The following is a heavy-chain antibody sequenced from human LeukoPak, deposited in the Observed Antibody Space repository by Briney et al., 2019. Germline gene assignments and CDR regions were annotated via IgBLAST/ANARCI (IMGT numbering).Heavy chain of an antibody. V-gene: IGHV4-59*01. CDR1: GGSISSYY. D-gene: IGHD3-10*01. J-gene: IGHJ4*02. Sequence: ASETLSLTCTVSGGSISSYYWSWIRQPPGKGLEWIGYIYYTGSTNYNPSLKSRVTISVDTSKNQFSLKLSSVTAADTAVYYCARVRRLEVLWFGELDYWGQGTLVTVSS. CDR3: ARVRRLEVLWFGELDY. CDR2: IYYTGST.